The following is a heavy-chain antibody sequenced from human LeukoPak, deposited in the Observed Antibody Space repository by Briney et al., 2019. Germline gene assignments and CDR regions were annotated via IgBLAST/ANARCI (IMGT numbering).Heavy chain of an antibody. D-gene: IGHD3-10*01. Sequence: GGSLRLSCAGSGFKFSNYWMSWVRQAPGKGLEWVANIKHDGSEKYYVDSVKGRFTISRDNAKNSLYLQMSSLRAVDTAVYYCASLDSGGYVFDYWGQGTLVTVSS. CDR1: GFKFSNYW. V-gene: IGHV3-7*01. CDR3: ASLDSGGYVFDY. CDR2: IKHDGSEK. J-gene: IGHJ4*02.